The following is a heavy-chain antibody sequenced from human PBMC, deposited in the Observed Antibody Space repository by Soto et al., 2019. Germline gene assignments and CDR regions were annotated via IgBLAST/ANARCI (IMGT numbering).Heavy chain of an antibody. CDR2: INPNSGGT. CDR1: GYTFTGYY. V-gene: IGHV1-2*04. D-gene: IGHD2-2*01. J-gene: IGHJ6*02. Sequence: QVQLVQSGAEVQKPGASVMVSCKASGYTFTGYYMHWVRQAPGQGLEWMGWINPNSGGTNYAQKFQGWVTMTRDTSISTACMEVSRLGFDVTAVYYCARGCSTTSCYSLFGMDVWCQGTTVTVSS. CDR3: ARGCSTTSCYSLFGMDV.